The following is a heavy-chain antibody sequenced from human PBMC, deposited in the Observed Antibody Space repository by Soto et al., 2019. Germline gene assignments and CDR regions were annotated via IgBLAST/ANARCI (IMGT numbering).Heavy chain of an antibody. D-gene: IGHD3-3*01. CDR3: ARVGITIFGVVIHYYMDV. CDR1: GFTFSSYS. CDR2: ISSSSSYI. J-gene: IGHJ6*03. Sequence: EVQLVESGGGLVKPGGSLRLSCAASGFTFSSYSMNWVRQAPGKGLEWVSSISSSSSYIYYADSVKGRFTISRDNAKNSLYLQMNSLRAEDTAVYYGARVGITIFGVVIHYYMDVWGKGTTVTVSS. V-gene: IGHV3-21*01.